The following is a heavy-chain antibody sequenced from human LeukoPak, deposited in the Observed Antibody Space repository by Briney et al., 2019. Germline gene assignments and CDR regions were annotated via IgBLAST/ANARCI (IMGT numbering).Heavy chain of an antibody. D-gene: IGHD6-6*01. Sequence: PSETLSLTCTVSGGSISSSSYYWSWIRQPPGKGLEWIGYIYYSGSTNYNPSLKSRVTISVDTSKNQFSLKLSSVTAADTAVYYCARGRSSSSDTLSPPYYFDYWGQGTLVTVSS. CDR1: GGSISSSSYY. J-gene: IGHJ4*02. CDR3: ARGRSSSSDTLSPPYYFDY. CDR2: IYYSGST. V-gene: IGHV4-61*01.